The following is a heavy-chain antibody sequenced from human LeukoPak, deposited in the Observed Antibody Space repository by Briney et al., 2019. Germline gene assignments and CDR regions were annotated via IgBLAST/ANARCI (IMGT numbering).Heavy chain of an antibody. CDR2: IYPGDSDT. CDR1: GYSFTSYW. Sequence: PGESLKISCKGSGYSFTSYWIGWVRQMPGKGLEWMGIIYPGDSDTRYSPSFQGQVTISADKSISTAYLQWSSLKASDTAMYYCARRAITMVRGVIYGGLIFDYWGQGTLVTVSS. D-gene: IGHD3-10*01. V-gene: IGHV5-51*01. J-gene: IGHJ4*02. CDR3: ARRAITMVRGVIYGGLIFDY.